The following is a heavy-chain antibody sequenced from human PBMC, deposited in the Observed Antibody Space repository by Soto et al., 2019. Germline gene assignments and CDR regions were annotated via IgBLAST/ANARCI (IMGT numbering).Heavy chain of an antibody. CDR1: GYSFTSYW. J-gene: IGHJ3*02. CDR3: ARHKITFGGVIPPRAFDI. Sequence: PGESLKISWKGSGYSFTSYWIGWVRQMPGKGLEWMGIIYPGDSDTRYSPSFQGQVTISADKSISTAYLQWSSLKASDTAMYYCARHKITFGGVIPPRAFDIWGQGTMVTVSS. D-gene: IGHD3-16*02. V-gene: IGHV5-51*01. CDR2: IYPGDSDT.